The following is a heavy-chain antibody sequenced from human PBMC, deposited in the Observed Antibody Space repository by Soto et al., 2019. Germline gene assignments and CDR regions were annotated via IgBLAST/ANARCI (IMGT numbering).Heavy chain of an antibody. D-gene: IGHD3-9*01. CDR1: GGSFSGYY. J-gene: IGHJ5*02. CDR3: ARGERYSGRLGWFDP. V-gene: IGHV4-34*01. CDR2: INHSGST. Sequence: QVQLQQWGAGLLKPSETLSLTCAVYGGSFSGYYWSWIRQPPGKGLEWIGEINHSGSTNYNPSLKSRVTISVDTSKNQFSLKLSSVTAADTAVYYCARGERYSGRLGWFDPWGQGTLVTVSS.